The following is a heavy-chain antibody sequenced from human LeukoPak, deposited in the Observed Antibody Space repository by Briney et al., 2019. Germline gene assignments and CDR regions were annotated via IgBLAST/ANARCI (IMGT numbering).Heavy chain of an antibody. CDR1: GVSISPYY. CDR2: IDANGNT. CDR3: AKERSGDSDY. J-gene: IGHJ4*02. V-gene: IGHV4-4*07. D-gene: IGHD2-21*02. Sequence: SETQSLTCTVSGVSISPYYWTWIRQPAGKGLEWIGRIDANGNTNYNPSLKSRVTISVDTSKNQFSLRLTSVTAADTAVYFCAKERSGDSDYWGQGTLVTVSS.